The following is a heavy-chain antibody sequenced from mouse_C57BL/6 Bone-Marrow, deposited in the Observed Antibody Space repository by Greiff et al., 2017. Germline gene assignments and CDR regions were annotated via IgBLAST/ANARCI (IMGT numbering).Heavy chain of an antibody. D-gene: IGHD1-1*01. CDR2: IWSGGST. J-gene: IGHJ4*01. V-gene: IGHV2-2*01. Sequence: QVQLQQSGPGLVQPSQSLSITCTASGFSLTSYGVHWVRQSPGKGLEWLGVIWSGGSTDYNAAYISRLSISKDNSKSQVFFKMNSQQADDTAIYYAARNRIYYYGIGYAMDYWGQGTSVTVSS. CDR1: GFSLTSYG. CDR3: ARNRIYYYGIGYAMDY.